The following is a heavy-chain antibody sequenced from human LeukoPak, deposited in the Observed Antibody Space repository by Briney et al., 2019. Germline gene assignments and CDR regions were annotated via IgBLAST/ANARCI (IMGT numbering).Heavy chain of an antibody. CDR2: IYYTGST. CDR1: GGSISGYY. V-gene: IGHV4-59*01. CDR3: ARDRYSSGWYIDY. D-gene: IGHD6-19*01. J-gene: IGHJ4*02. Sequence: SSETLSLTCSVSGGSISGYYWSWIRQPPGKRLEWIGYIYYTGSTNYNPSLKRRLTMSLDTSKNQFSLKLSSVTAADTAVYYRARDRYSSGWYIDYWGQGTLVTVSS.